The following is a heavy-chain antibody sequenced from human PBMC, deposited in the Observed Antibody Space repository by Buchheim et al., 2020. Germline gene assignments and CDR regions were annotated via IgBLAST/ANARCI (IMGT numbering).Heavy chain of an antibody. CDR1: GGSFSGYY. Sequence: QVQLQQWGAGLLKPSETLSLTCAVYGGSFSGYYWSWIRQPPGKGLEWIGEINHSGSTNYNPSPKSRVTISVDTSKNQFSLKLSSVTAADTAVYYCARARVARYSSSSLYYYMDVWGKGTT. J-gene: IGHJ6*03. D-gene: IGHD6-6*01. CDR2: INHSGST. V-gene: IGHV4-34*01. CDR3: ARARVARYSSSSLYYYMDV.